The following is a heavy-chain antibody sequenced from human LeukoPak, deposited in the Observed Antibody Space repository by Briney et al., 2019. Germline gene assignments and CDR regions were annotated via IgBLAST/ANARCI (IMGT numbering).Heavy chain of an antibody. Sequence: SQTLSLTCAVSGGSISSGGYSWSWIRQPPGKGLEWIGYIYHSGSTYYNPSLKSRVTISVDRSKNQFSLKLSSVTAADTAVYYCARDFGPACGSCYGDAFDIWGQGTMVTVSS. D-gene: IGHD2-15*01. CDR1: GGSISSGGYS. CDR2: IYHSGST. V-gene: IGHV4-30-2*01. J-gene: IGHJ3*02. CDR3: ARDFGPACGSCYGDAFDI.